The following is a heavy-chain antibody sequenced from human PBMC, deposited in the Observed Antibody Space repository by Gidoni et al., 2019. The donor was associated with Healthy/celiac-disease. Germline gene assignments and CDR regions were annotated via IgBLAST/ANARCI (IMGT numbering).Heavy chain of an antibody. CDR2: ISYDGSNK. V-gene: IGHV3-30-3*01. CDR3: ARGPFMVEWLVLYS. D-gene: IGHD6-19*01. J-gene: IGHJ4*02. Sequence: QVQLVESGGGVVQPGRSQRLSCAASGFTFSSYAMHWVRQAPGKGLEWVAAISYDGSNKYYADSVKGRFTISRDNSKNTLYLQMNSLRAEDTAVYYCARGPFMVEWLVLYSWGQGTLVTVSS. CDR1: GFTFSSYA.